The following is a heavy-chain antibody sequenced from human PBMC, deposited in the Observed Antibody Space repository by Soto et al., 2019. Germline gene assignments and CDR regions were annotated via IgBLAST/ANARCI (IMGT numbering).Heavy chain of an antibody. J-gene: IGHJ4*02. Sequence: GGSRRLSWAAPGFTFSIYALHWVRQAPGKGLEWVAVMSPNGNNQYYADSVKGRFTISRDTSKSTLYLQITSLRPDDTAVYYCATGANFYYDTSRYWGQGTLVTVSS. V-gene: IGHV3-30-3*01. CDR3: ATGANFYYDTSRY. CDR1: GFTFSIYA. D-gene: IGHD3-22*01. CDR2: MSPNGNNQ.